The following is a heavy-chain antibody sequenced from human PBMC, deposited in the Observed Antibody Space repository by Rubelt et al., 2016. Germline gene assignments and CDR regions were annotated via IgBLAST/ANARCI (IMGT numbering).Heavy chain of an antibody. J-gene: IGHJ3*02. D-gene: IGHD3-16*01. V-gene: IGHV3-23*01. CDR1: GFTFSSYW. CDR2: IGGIDATM. Sequence: EVQLLESGGGLVQPGGSLRLSCTASGFTFSSYWMSWIRQAPGKGLEWVSVIGGIDATMLYADSVKGRLPISRDNSKNTRYLQRYSLRAEDTAVYYCAKDMIRGPGAAFDIWGQGTMVTVSS. CDR3: AKDMIRGPGAAFDI.